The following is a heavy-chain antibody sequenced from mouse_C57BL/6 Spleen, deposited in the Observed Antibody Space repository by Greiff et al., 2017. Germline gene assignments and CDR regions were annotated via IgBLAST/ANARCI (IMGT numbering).Heavy chain of an antibody. CDR2: IYPSDSET. Sequence: VQLQQPGAELVRPGSSVKLSCKASGYTFTSYWMDWVKQRPGQGLEWIGNIYPSDSETHYNQKFKDKATLTVDKSSSTAYMQLSSLTSEDSAVYYCARSSGNYYFDYWGQGTTLTVAS. J-gene: IGHJ2*01. CDR1: GYTFTSYW. CDR3: ARSSGNYYFDY. V-gene: IGHV1-61*01. D-gene: IGHD2-1*01.